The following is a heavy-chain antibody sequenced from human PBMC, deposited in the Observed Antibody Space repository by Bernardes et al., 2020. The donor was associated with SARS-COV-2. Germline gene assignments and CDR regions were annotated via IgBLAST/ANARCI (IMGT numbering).Heavy chain of an antibody. CDR1: GFTFGDYA. Sequence: GGSLRLSCTASGFTFGDYAMSWFRQAPGKGPEWVSFIRSKAYDEATDYAASVKGRFTISRDDSKSVAFLQMNNLKTEDTAVYYCARGSLFGLDIWGQGTTVSVSS. CDR2: IRSKAYDEAT. CDR3: ARGSLFGLDI. V-gene: IGHV3-49*03. J-gene: IGHJ6*02.